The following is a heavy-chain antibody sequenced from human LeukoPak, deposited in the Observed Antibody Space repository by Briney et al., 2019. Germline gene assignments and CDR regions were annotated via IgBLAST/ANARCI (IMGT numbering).Heavy chain of an antibody. D-gene: IGHD3-3*01. Sequence: ASVKVSCKASGYTFTSYDINWVRQATGQGLEWMGWMNPNSGNTGYAQKFQGRVTMTRNTSISTAYMELSSLRSEDTAVYYCARGDKPRITIFGVVRDPPRFYYWGQGTLVTVSS. CDR3: ARGDKPRITIFGVVRDPPRFYY. J-gene: IGHJ4*02. CDR1: GYTFTSYD. CDR2: MNPNSGNT. V-gene: IGHV1-8*01.